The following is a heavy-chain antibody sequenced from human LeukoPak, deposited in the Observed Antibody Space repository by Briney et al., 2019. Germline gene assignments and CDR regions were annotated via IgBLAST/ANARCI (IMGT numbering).Heavy chain of an antibody. D-gene: IGHD3-10*01. CDR2: ISYDGSNK. J-gene: IGHJ5*02. Sequence: GRSLRLSCAASGFTFSSYAMHRVRQAPGKGVEGVAVISYDGSNKYYAGSVKGRFTISRDNSKNTLYLQMNSLRAEDTAVYYCLFITMVRGPTGNWFDPWGQGTLVTVSS. CDR1: GFTFSSYA. V-gene: IGHV3-30*14. CDR3: LFITMVRGPTGNWFDP.